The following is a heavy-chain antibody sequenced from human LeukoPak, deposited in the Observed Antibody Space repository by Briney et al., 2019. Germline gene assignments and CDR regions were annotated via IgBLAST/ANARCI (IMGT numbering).Heavy chain of an antibody. CDR1: EFTFSSYW. J-gene: IGHJ3*02. V-gene: IGHV3-74*01. Sequence: GGSLRLSCAASEFTFSSYWMHWVRQTPGKGLVRVSRINSDGSSTSYADSVKGRFTISRDNAKNTLYLQMNSLRAEDTAVYYCARVRSHAFDIWGQGTMVTVSS. CDR2: INSDGSST. CDR3: ARVRSHAFDI.